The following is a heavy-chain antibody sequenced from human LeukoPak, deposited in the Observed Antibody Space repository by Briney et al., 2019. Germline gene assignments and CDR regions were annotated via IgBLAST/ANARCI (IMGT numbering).Heavy chain of an antibody. Sequence: QPGGSLRLSCAPSGFPFSAYDMHWVRQAPGKGLEWVSAFGSAGDPYYPGAVKGRFTISRDYAKNSLFLQMNSLRAGDTAVYFCVRGALPGDNWYFDLWGRGTLVTVSS. J-gene: IGHJ2*01. V-gene: IGHV3-13*05. CDR2: FGSAGDP. CDR1: GFPFSAYD. CDR3: VRGALPGDNWYFDL.